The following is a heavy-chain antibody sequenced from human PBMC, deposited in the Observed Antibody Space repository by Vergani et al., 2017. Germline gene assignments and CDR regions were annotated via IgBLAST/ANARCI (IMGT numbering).Heavy chain of an antibody. D-gene: IGHD4-17*01. V-gene: IGHV1-2*02. CDR2: INPNSGGT. CDR3: ARETGDYGDYGGDAFDI. J-gene: IGHJ3*02. Sequence: QVQLVQSGAEVKKPGASVKVSCKASGYTFTGYYMHWVRQAPGQGLEWMGWINPNSGGTNYAQKFQGRVTLTRDTSISTAYMELSRLRSDDTAVYYCARETGDYGDYGGDAFDIWSQGTMVTVSS. CDR1: GYTFTGYY.